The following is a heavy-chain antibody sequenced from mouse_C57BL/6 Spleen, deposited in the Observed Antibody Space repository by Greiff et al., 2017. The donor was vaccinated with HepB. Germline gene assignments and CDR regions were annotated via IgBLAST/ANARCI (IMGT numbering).Heavy chain of an antibody. CDR2: ISYDGSN. CDR3: ARDYYGSSPWFAY. V-gene: IGHV3-6*01. J-gene: IGHJ3*01. CDR1: GYSITSGYY. D-gene: IGHD1-1*01. Sequence: EVKLQESGPGLVKPSQSLSLTCSVTGYSITSGYYWNWIRQFPGNKLEWMGYISYDGSNNYNPSLKNRISITRDTSKNQFFLKLNSVTTEETATYYCARDYYGSSPWFAYWGQGTLVTVSA.